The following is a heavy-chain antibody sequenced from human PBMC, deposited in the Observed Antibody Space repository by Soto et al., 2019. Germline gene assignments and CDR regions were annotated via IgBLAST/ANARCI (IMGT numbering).Heavy chain of an antibody. V-gene: IGHV4-59*01. CDR1: GGSISSYY. CDR2: IYYSGST. J-gene: IGHJ4*02. CDR3: ARGSSSWPYYFDY. Sequence: PSETLSLTCTVSGGSISSYYWSWIRQPPGKGLEWIGYIYYSGSTNYNPSLKSRVTISVDTSKNQFSLKLSSVTAADTAVYYCARGSSSWPYYFDYWGQGTLVTVSS. D-gene: IGHD6-13*01.